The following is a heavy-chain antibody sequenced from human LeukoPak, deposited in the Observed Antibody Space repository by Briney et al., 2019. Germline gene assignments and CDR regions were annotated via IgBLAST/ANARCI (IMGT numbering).Heavy chain of an antibody. J-gene: IGHJ4*02. CDR3: ATAWSGGSY. V-gene: IGHV3-53*01. CDR1: GVTVSRNY. D-gene: IGHD1-14*01. Sequence: GGSLRLSCAASGVTVSRNYMTWVRQAPGKGLKWVSIIYGGGTTDYADSVKGRFTISRDNAKNSLYLQMNSLRAEDTAVYCCATAWSGGSYWGQGTLVTVSS. CDR2: IYGGGTT.